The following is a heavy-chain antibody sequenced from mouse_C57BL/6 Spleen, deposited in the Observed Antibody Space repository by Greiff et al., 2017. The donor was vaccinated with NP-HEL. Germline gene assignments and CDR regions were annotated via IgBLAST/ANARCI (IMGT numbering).Heavy chain of an antibody. CDR2: IRNKANGYTT. V-gene: IGHV7-3*01. Sequence: VQLQQSGGGLVQPGGSLSLSCAASGFTFTDYYMSWVRQPPGKALEWLGFIRNKANGYTTEYSASVKGRFTISRDNSQSILYLQMNALRAEDSATYYCARYIYYGSSFFDYWGQGTTLTVSS. CDR1: GFTFTDYY. D-gene: IGHD1-1*01. J-gene: IGHJ2*01. CDR3: ARYIYYGSSFFDY.